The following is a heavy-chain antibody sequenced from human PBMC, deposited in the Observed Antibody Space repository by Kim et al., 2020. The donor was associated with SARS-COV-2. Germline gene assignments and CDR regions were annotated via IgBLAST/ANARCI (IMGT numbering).Heavy chain of an antibody. Sequence: KYHRNSLQTRLTISKDTSKHQVVLTMTNMDPVDTATYYCARAPASIVAADYWGQGTLVTVSS. CDR2: K. CDR3: ARAPASIVAADY. D-gene: IGHD2-15*01. V-gene: IGHV2-70*01. J-gene: IGHJ4*02.